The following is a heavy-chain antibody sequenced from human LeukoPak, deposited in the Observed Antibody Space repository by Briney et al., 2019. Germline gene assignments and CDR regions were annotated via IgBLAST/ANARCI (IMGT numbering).Heavy chain of an antibody. D-gene: IGHD3-22*01. CDR2: IKQDGSEK. CDR3: ARDRDYYDSSGYYPTFDY. J-gene: IGHJ4*02. Sequence: GGSLRLSCAASGFTFSNYWMSWVRQAPGKGLEWVASIKQDGSEKYYGDSVKVRFTISRDNAKNSLYLHMSSLRAEDTAVYYCARDRDYYDSSGYYPTFDYWGQGTLVTVSS. CDR1: GFTFSNYW. V-gene: IGHV3-7*01.